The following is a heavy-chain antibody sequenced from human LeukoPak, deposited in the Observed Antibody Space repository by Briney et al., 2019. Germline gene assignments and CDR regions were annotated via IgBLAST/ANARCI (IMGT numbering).Heavy chain of an antibody. CDR3: AKTYYYDSSGYPDAFDI. CDR1: GFTFSSYA. D-gene: IGHD3-22*01. Sequence: PGGSLRLSCAASGFTFSSYAMSWVRQAPGKGLEWVSAISGSGGSTYYADSVKGRFTISRDSSKNTLYLQMNSLRAEDTAVYYCAKTYYYDSSGYPDAFDIWGQGTMVTVSS. V-gene: IGHV3-23*01. CDR2: ISGSGGST. J-gene: IGHJ3*02.